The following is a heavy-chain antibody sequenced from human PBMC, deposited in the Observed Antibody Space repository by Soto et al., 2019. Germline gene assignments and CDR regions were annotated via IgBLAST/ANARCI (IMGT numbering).Heavy chain of an antibody. CDR2: IKQDGSEK. CDR1: GFTFSSYW. J-gene: IGHJ6*02. V-gene: IGHV3-7*01. Sequence: GGSLRLSCAASGFTFSSYWISWVRQAPGKGLEWVANIKQDGSEKYYVDSVKGRFTISRDNAKNSLYLQMNSLRAEDTAVYYCARTSAAGKYYYGMDVWGQGTTVTVSS. D-gene: IGHD6-13*01. CDR3: ARTSAAGKYYYGMDV.